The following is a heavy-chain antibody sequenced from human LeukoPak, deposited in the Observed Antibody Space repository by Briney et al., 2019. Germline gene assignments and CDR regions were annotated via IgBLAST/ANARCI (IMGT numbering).Heavy chain of an antibody. CDR1: GYTFTNYD. J-gene: IGHJ4*02. V-gene: IGHV1-8*01. Sequence: ASVKVSCKASGYTFTNYDINWVRQATGQGCEWLGWMNPKSGDTGYAQKFQGRVTMTRITSISTAYMELSGLTSEDTAVYYCARNLPSTGDFDYWGQGTLVSVSS. D-gene: IGHD7-27*01. CDR3: ARNLPSTGDFDY. CDR2: MNPKSGDT.